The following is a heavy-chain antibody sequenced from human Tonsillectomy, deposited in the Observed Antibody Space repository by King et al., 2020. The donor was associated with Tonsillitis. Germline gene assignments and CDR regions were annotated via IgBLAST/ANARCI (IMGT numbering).Heavy chain of an antibody. J-gene: IGHJ5*02. CDR1: GGSLSGYY. D-gene: IGHD5-12*01. V-gene: IGHV4-34*01. Sequence: VQLQQWGAGLLKPSETLSLTCAVSGGSLSGYYWSWIRQPPGKGLEWIGEINHSGTTNYNPSLKSRVTISLDTSKNQFSLKLSSVAAADTAVYYCARGYYLGYSPRTHWFDPWGQGTLVTVSS. CDR3: ARGYYLGYSPRTHWFDP. CDR2: INHSGTT.